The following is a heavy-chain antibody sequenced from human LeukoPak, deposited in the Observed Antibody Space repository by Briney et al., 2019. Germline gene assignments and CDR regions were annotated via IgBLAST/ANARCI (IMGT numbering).Heavy chain of an antibody. CDR2: IKQDESEK. V-gene: IGHV3-7*01. CDR1: RFTFSSYW. J-gene: IGHJ4*02. D-gene: IGHD1-1*01. CDR3: ARDKIEGPTKLDY. Sequence: GGSLRLSCAASRFTFSSYWMSWVRQAPGKGLEWVANIKQDESEKYYVDSVKGRLTISRDNAKNSLYLQMNSLRAEDTAVYYCARDKIEGPTKLDYWGQGILVTVSS.